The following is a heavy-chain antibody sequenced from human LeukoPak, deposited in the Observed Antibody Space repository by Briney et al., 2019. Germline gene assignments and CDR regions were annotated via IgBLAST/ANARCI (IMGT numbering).Heavy chain of an antibody. J-gene: IGHJ5*02. CDR2: IYYSGST. CDR1: GGSISSGGYY. D-gene: IGHD6-13*01. CDR3: ASSLAAAGPWWFDP. V-gene: IGHV4-31*03. Sequence: NPSETLSLTCTVSGGSISSGGYYWSWIRQHPGTGLEWIGYIYYSGSTYYNPSLKSRVTISVDTSTNQFSLKLSSVTAADTAVYYCASSLAAAGPWWFDPWGQGTLVTVSS.